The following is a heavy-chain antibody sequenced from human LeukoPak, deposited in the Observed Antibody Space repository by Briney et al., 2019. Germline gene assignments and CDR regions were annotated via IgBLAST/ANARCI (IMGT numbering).Heavy chain of an antibody. CDR1: GFTFSSYS. CDR3: ARDLSLYCSGGSCYSLNY. D-gene: IGHD2-15*01. V-gene: IGHV3-48*04. J-gene: IGHJ4*02. Sequence: GGSLRLSCTAPGFTFSSYSMNWVRQAPGKGLEWVSYISSSGSTIYYADSVKGRFTISRDNAKNSLYLQMNSLRAEDTAVYYCARDLSLYCSGGSCYSLNYWGQGTLVTVSS. CDR2: ISSSGSTI.